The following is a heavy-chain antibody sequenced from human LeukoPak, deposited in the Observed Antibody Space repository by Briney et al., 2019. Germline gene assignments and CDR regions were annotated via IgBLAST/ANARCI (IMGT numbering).Heavy chain of an antibody. V-gene: IGHV4-59*08. CDR3: ARWYSSGWAFDY. J-gene: IGHJ4*02. CDR2: VHYSGST. CDR1: GGTISSYY. D-gene: IGHD6-19*01. Sequence: SETLSLTCTVSGGTISSYYWNWIRQPPGKGLEWIGYVHYSGSTKYNPSLKSRVTISVDTSKNQFSLKLSSVIAADTAVYYCARWYSSGWAFDYWGQGTLVTVSS.